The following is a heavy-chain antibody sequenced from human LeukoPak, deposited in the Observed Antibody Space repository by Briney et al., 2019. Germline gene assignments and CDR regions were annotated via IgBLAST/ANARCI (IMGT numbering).Heavy chain of an antibody. J-gene: IGHJ6*03. V-gene: IGHV3-23*01. CDR2: IIDNGYIT. CDR1: GFTFSSYA. CDR3: AKLGGQEVHNYYVAV. Sequence: AGSLRLSCAASGFTFSSYAMSWVRQAPGKGLEWVSGIIDNGYITYYANSVRGRFTISRDNSKNTLFLQMNSLRAEDTAVYYCAKLGGQEVHNYYVAVWGKGTTVAVSS. D-gene: IGHD3-16*01.